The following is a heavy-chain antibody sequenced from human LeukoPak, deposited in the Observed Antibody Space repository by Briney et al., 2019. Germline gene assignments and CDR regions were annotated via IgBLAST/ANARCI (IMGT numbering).Heavy chain of an antibody. Sequence: KPSETLSLTCAVYGGSFSGYYWSWIRQPPGKGLEWIGEINYSGSTNYKPSLKSRVTISVDTSKNQFSLKLSSVTAADTAVYYCARQKLITIFGVVIILENDYWGQGTLVTVSS. CDR2: INYSGST. J-gene: IGHJ4*02. CDR1: GGSFSGYY. D-gene: IGHD3-3*01. CDR3: ARQKLITIFGVVIILENDY. V-gene: IGHV4-34*01.